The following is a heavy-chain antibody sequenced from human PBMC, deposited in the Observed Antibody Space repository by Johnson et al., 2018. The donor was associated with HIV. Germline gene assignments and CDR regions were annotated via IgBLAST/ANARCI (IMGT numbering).Heavy chain of an antibody. Sequence: VQLVESGGGLIQPGGSLRLSCAASGFTVSSNYMSWVRQAPGKGLEWVSVIYSGGSTYYADSVKGRFTISRDNSKNTLYLQMNSLRAEDTAVYYCARVPLDDWHSDAFDLWGQGTMVTVSS. D-gene: IGHD1-1*01. J-gene: IGHJ3*01. CDR2: IYSGGST. CDR3: ARVPLDDWHSDAFDL. CDR1: GFTVSSNY. V-gene: IGHV3-53*01.